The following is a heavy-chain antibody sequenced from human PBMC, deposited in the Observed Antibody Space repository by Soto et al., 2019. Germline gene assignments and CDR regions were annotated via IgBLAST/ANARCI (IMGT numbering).Heavy chain of an antibody. J-gene: IGHJ6*02. CDR3: ARLGMGCMRVQSTCYYGMDV. D-gene: IGHD2-8*01. CDR1: GGSISSSSYY. Sequence: PSETLSLTCTVSGGSISSSSYYWGWIRQPPGKGLEWIGSIYYSGSTYYNPSLKSRVTISVDTSKNQFSLKLSSVTAADTAVYYCARLGMGCMRVQSTCYYGMDVWGQGTTVTVSS. CDR2: IYYSGST. V-gene: IGHV4-39*01.